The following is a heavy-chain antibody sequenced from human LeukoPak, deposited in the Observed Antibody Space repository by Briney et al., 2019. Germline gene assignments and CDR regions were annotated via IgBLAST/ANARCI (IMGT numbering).Heavy chain of an antibody. CDR2: ISYDGTDT. CDR3: ARIRGGPIDY. CDR1: GFTLSTYA. Sequence: PGRSLRLSCAASGFTLSTYAMHWVRQAPGKGLEWVADISYDGTDTYYADSVKGRFTISRDTSKNSLYLQMNSLRPEDTAVFYCARIRGGPIDYWGQGTLVTVSS. J-gene: IGHJ4*02. V-gene: IGHV3-30-3*01. D-gene: IGHD3-16*01.